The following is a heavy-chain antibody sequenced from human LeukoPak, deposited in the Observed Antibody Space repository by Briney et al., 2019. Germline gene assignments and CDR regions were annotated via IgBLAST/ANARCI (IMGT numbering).Heavy chain of an antibody. Sequence: GGSLRLSCAASGFTVRGNYMSWVRQAPGKGLEWVGFIRSKAYGGTTEYAASVKGRFTISRADSKSIAYLQMNSLKTEDTAVYYCTRALPYYYGSGRLPDAFDIWGQGTMVTVSS. J-gene: IGHJ3*02. D-gene: IGHD3-10*01. CDR3: TRALPYYYGSGRLPDAFDI. CDR2: IRSKAYGGTT. V-gene: IGHV3-49*04. CDR1: GFTVRGNY.